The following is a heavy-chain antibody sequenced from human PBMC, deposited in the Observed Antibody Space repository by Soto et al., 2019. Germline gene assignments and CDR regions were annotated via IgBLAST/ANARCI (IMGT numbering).Heavy chain of an antibody. V-gene: IGHV3-33*01. CDR1: GFTFSSYG. Sequence: QVQLVESGGGVVQPGRSLRLSCAASGFTFSSYGMHWVRQAPGKGLEWVAVIWYDGSNKYYADSVKGRFTISRDNSKNTLYLQMNSLRAEDTAVYYCARSNYDSVWGSYPYGMDVWGQGTTVTVSS. CDR3: ARSNYDSVWGSYPYGMDV. CDR2: IWYDGSNK. D-gene: IGHD3-16*02. J-gene: IGHJ6*02.